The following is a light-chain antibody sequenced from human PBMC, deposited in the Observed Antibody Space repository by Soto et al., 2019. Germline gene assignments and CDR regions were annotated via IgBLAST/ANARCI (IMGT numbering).Light chain of an antibody. CDR2: TDS. V-gene: IGLV1-44*01. J-gene: IGLJ2*01. CDR1: SSNIGSNT. CDR3: VAWDDSLNGPL. Sequence: QAVVTQPPSASGTPGQVVTISCSGSSSNIGSNTVNWYQHLPGTAPKLLIYTDSLRPSGVPGRFTAFKSGTSASLAISGLQSEDEADYYCVAWDDSLNGPLFGGATKVTVL.